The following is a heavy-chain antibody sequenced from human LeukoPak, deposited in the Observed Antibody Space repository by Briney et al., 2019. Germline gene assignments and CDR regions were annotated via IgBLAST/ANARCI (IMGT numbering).Heavy chain of an antibody. D-gene: IGHD3-22*01. CDR1: GFTFSSYW. J-gene: IGHJ4*02. Sequence: PGGSLRLSCAASGFTFSSYWMHWVRHAPGKGLMWVSRINTDGSSTSYADSVKGRFTISRDNAKNTLYLQMNSLRAEDTAVYYCARDRDYYDSSPGYWGQGTLVTVSS. CDR3: ARDRDYYDSSPGY. V-gene: IGHV3-74*01. CDR2: INTDGSST.